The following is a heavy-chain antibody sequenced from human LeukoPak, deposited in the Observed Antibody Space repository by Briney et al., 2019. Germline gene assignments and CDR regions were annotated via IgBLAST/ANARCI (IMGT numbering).Heavy chain of an antibody. CDR1: GFTFSGYA. J-gene: IGHJ4*02. Sequence: GGSLRLSCAASGFTFSGYAVSWVRQAPGKGLEWVSGIGGTGGSTYYADSVKGRFTISRDNSKNTLYLQMNSLRAEDTAVYYCAKGPGRVLRYFDWLWEGPAFDYWGQGTLVTVSS. CDR2: IGGTGGST. D-gene: IGHD3-9*01. CDR3: AKGPGRVLRYFDWLWEGPAFDY. V-gene: IGHV3-23*01.